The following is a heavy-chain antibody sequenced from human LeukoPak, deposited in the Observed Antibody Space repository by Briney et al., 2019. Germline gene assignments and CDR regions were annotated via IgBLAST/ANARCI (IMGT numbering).Heavy chain of an antibody. CDR2: IIPIFGTA. D-gene: IGHD1-26*01. Sequence: SVKVSCKASGYTFTSYYMHWVRQAPGQGLEWMGGIIPIFGTANYAQKFQGRVTITADESTSTAYMELSSLRSEDTAVYYCARWHNSGSYYRPPHDAFDIWGQGTMVTVSS. CDR1: GYTFTSYY. CDR3: ARWHNSGSYYRPPHDAFDI. V-gene: IGHV1-69*13. J-gene: IGHJ3*02.